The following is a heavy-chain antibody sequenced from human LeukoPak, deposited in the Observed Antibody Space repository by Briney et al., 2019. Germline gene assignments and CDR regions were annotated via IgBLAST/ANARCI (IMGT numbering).Heavy chain of an antibody. V-gene: IGHV4-59*01. CDR2: IYHTGSI. CDR3: ARDRSEWSAEDNWFDH. Sequence: PSEALSLTCIVSGGSMKSYYWNWIRQTPGKGLEWIGYIYHTGSIKYNPSLESRVSISMDTSKNQISLTLKSLTAADTAVYYCARDRSEWSAEDNWFDHWGRGTLVTVSS. J-gene: IGHJ5*02. CDR1: GGSMKSYY. D-gene: IGHD3-3*01.